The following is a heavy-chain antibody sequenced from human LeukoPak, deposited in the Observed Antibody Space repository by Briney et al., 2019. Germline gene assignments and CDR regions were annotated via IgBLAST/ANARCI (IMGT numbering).Heavy chain of an antibody. J-gene: IGHJ6*02. CDR3: AKDLHRRGLGIDYYYYYGMDV. Sequence: GGSLRLSCAASAFTFDDYAMHWVRQAPGKGLEWVSGISWNSVSIGYADSVKGRFTISRDNAKNSLYLEMNSLRAEDTALYYYAKDLHRRGLGIDYYYYYGMDVWGQGTTVTVSS. D-gene: IGHD7-27*01. CDR1: AFTFDDYA. CDR2: ISWNSVSI. V-gene: IGHV3-9*01.